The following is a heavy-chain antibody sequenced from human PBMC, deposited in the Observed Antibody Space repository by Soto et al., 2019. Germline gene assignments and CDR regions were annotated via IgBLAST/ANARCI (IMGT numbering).Heavy chain of an antibody. V-gene: IGHV4-59*01. D-gene: IGHD3-3*01. CDR2: IYYSGST. J-gene: IGHJ6*02. Sequence: KTSETLSLTCTVSGGSISSYYWSWIRQPPGKGLEWIGYIYYSGSTNYNPSLKSRVTISVDTSKNQFSLKLSSVTAADTAVYYCARGGNYDFWSGYGYYYYGMDVWGQGTTVTVSS. CDR1: GGSISSYY. CDR3: ARGGNYDFWSGYGYYYYGMDV.